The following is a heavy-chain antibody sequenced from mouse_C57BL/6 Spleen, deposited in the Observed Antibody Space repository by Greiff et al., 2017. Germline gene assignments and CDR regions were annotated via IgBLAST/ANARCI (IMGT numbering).Heavy chain of an antibody. Sequence: VQLQQSGPELVKPGASVKISCKASGYTFTDYYMNWVKQSPGKSLEWIGDINPKNGGTSYNQKFKGKATLTVDKSSSTAYMELRSLTSEDSAVYYCARRGVYYYGSEDFDYWGQGTTLTVSS. D-gene: IGHD1-1*01. CDR2: INPKNGGT. V-gene: IGHV1-26*01. CDR3: ARRGVYYYGSEDFDY. J-gene: IGHJ2*01. CDR1: GYTFTDYY.